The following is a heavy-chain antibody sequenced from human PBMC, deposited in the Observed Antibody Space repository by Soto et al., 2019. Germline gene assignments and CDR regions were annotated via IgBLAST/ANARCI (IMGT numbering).Heavy chain of an antibody. D-gene: IGHD6-19*01. CDR1: RVAFSKFI. J-gene: IGHJ6*02. CDR2: IIPTFGTA. Sequence: QAQLEQSGGEVKKPGSSVKVSCKASRVAFSKFIVTWVRQAPGLGLEWVGGIIPTFGTANYAEKFQGRVTLTAEESTSTSYREVNNLRSEDTAVYYCAKVRYSSPMGYYYGMDVWGQGTTVTVSS. CDR3: AKVRYSSPMGYYYGMDV. V-gene: IGHV1-69*01.